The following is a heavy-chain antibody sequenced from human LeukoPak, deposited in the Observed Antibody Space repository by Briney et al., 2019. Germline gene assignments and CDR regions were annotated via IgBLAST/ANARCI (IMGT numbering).Heavy chain of an antibody. CDR2: IYYSGST. D-gene: IGHD5-24*01. CDR1: GGSISSSSYY. Sequence: SETLSLTCTVSGGSISSSSYYWGWIRQPPGKGLEWIGSIYYSGSTYYNPSLKSRVTISVDTSKNQFSLKLSSVTAADTAVYYCARWRSRDGYNHWGQGTLVTVSS. V-gene: IGHV4-39*07. J-gene: IGHJ4*02. CDR3: ARWRSRDGYNH.